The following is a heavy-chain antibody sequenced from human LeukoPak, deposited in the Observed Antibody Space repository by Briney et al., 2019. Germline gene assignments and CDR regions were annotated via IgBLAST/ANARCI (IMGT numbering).Heavy chain of an antibody. J-gene: IGHJ1*01. V-gene: IGHV4-59*11. CDR1: GGSISSHY. CDR2: IYNSGST. CDR3: ARGLQH. Sequence: KASETLSLNCTVSGGSISSHYWSWIRQPPGKGLEWIGDIYNSGSTNYNPSLKSRVTISVDTSKNQFSLKLSSVTAADTAVYYCARGLQHWGQGTLVTVSS.